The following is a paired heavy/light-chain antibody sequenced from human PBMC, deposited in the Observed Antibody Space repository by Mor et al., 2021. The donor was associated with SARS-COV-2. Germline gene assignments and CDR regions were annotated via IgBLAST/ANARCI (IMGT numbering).Light chain of an antibody. V-gene: IGLV2-23*01. J-gene: IGLJ3*02. CDR2: EGS. CDR1: SSDVGGYNL. CDR3: CSYAGGGYYAWV. Sequence: QSALTQPATVSGSPGQSITISCTGTSSDVGGYNLVSWYQHHPGKAPKLMIYEGSKRPSGVSNRFSGSKSGNTASLTISGLQAEDEADYYCCSYAGGGYYAWVFGGGTKLTVL.
Heavy chain of an antibody. CDR1: GFTFSSYS. D-gene: IGHD3-16*01. CDR2: ISGDSVRT. V-gene: IGHV3-48*02. J-gene: IGHJ3*02. Sequence: EVQLVESGGGLVQPGGSLRLSCAVSGFTFSSYSMNWVRQAPGQGLEWLSYISGDSVRTHHADSVKGRFTISRDNAKNSLFLQMNSLRDEDTAVYYCVRDYLWAFDIWGQGTMVTVSS. CDR3: VRDYLWAFDI.